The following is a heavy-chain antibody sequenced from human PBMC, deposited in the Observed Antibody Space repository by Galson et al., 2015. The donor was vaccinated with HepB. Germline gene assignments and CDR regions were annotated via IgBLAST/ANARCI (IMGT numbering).Heavy chain of an antibody. Sequence: SLRLSCAASGFTFSSYWMSWVRQAPGKGLEWVANIKQDGSEKYYVDSVKGRFTISRDNAKNSLYLQMNSLRAEDTAVYYCARVILKYYYDSSGYLDRRGAFDIWGQGTMVTVSS. V-gene: IGHV3-7*03. J-gene: IGHJ3*02. CDR1: GFTFSSYW. CDR2: IKQDGSEK. CDR3: ARVILKYYYDSSGYLDRRGAFDI. D-gene: IGHD3-22*01.